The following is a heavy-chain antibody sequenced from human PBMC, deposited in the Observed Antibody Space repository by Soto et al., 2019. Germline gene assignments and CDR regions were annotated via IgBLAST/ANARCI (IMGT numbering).Heavy chain of an antibody. CDR3: APSSGTGSQAFDY. D-gene: IGHD3-10*01. CDR1: GDTFSSYT. CDR2: TIPVVSMS. J-gene: IGHJ4*02. Sequence: QVHLVQSGAELKKPGSSVRVSCKASGDTFSSYTINWVRQAPGLGLEWMGRTIPVVSMSNYALKFQGRLTITADKSTSTAYRELCSLRSEVTATDYEAPSSGTGSQAFDYWGEGALVTVSS. V-gene: IGHV1-69*02.